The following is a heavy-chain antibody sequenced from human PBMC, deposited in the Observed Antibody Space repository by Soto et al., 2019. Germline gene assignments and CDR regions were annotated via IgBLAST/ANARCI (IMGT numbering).Heavy chain of an antibody. J-gene: IGHJ4*02. Sequence: ASVKVSCKASGYTFTGYYIHWVRQAPGQGLEWIGWINPSTGGTKYSQKFQGRVTMTRDTSISTGYMELYRLRSDDTAVYYCARAVPNYDSSGHEWGQGTLVTV. CDR1: GYTFTGYY. CDR2: INPSTGGT. V-gene: IGHV1-2*02. CDR3: ARAVPNYDSSGHE. D-gene: IGHD3-22*01.